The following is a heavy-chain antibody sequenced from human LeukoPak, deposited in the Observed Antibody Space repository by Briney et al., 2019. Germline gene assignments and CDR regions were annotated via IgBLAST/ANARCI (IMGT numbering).Heavy chain of an antibody. J-gene: IGHJ4*02. CDR2: IHYSGST. V-gene: IGHV4-59*12. Sequence: PSETLSLTCSVSGGSIRNYYWNWIRQPPGRGLEWFGLIHYSGSTIYNPSFETRVTISVDTSRNQFSLKLSSVTAADTAVYYCARLGGLAAGDYWGQGTLVTVSS. CDR1: GGSIRNYY. D-gene: IGHD6-13*01. CDR3: ARLGGLAAGDY.